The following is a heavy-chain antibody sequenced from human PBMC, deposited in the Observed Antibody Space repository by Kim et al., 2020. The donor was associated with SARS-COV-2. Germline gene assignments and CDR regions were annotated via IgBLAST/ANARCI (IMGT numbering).Heavy chain of an antibody. CDR2: IWRVGSEI. CDR3: ARDGVATTPFFGNFDF. J-gene: IGHJ4*01. D-gene: IGHD2-15*01. Sequence: GGSLRLSCAAAGFVFSAYGMHWVRQAPGKGLEWVAVIWRVGSEIHYADSVKGRFTISRDNSKNTLFLQMNSMRAEDTAVYYCARDGVATTPFFGNFDFWGQGTLATVSS. V-gene: IGHV3-33*01. CDR1: GFVFSAYG.